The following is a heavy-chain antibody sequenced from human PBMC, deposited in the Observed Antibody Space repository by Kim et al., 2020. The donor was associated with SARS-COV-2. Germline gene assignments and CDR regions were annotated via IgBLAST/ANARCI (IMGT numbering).Heavy chain of an antibody. Sequence: ADSVKGRFTISRDNPKTTLYLKMNSLRAEDTAVYYCAKATVWGTRGAFDYWGQGTLVTVSS. D-gene: IGHD3-16*01. J-gene: IGHJ4*02. V-gene: IGHV3-23*01. CDR3: AKATVWGTRGAFDY.